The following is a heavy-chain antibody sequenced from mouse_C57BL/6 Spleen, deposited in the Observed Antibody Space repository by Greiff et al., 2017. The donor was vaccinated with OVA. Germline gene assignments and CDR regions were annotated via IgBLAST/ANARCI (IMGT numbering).Heavy chain of an antibody. J-gene: IGHJ3*01. V-gene: IGHV5-17*01. CDR1: GFTFSDYG. D-gene: IGHD2-2*01. Sequence: EVQLVESGGGLVKPGGSLKLSCAASGFTFSDYGMHWVRQAPEKGLEWVAYISSGSSTIYYADTVKGRFTISRDNAKNTLFLQMTSLRSEDTAMYYCARDGYDAWFAYWGKGTLVTVSA. CDR3: ARDGYDAWFAY. CDR2: ISSGSSTI.